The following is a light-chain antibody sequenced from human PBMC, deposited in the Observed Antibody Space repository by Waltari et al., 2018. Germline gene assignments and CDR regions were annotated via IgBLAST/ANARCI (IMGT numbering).Light chain of an antibody. CDR3: AAWDDSVNGHWV. CDR2: SND. V-gene: IGLV1-44*01. Sequence: QSVLTQPPPVSGTPGQGGTISCSGSRYKFGRNNVNWYQQLPGTAPKLLIDSNDQRPSGVPDRFSGSKSGTSASLAISGLQSEDEADYYCAAWDDSVNGHWVFGGGTKLTVL. CDR1: RYKFGRNN. J-gene: IGLJ3*02.